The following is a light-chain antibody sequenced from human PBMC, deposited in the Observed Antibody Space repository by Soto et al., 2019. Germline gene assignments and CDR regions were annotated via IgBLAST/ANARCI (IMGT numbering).Light chain of an antibody. CDR3: AACDASLTGYV. CDR1: SSNIGSNT. Sequence: QSVLTQPPSASVTPGQRVTIFCSGRSSNIGSNTVNWYQQLPGTAPKLLIYNDNQRPSGVPDRFSGSKSGTSASLPISGLQSGNQAASACAACDASLTGYVFGTGTKVTAL. V-gene: IGLV1-44*01. CDR2: NDN. J-gene: IGLJ1*01.